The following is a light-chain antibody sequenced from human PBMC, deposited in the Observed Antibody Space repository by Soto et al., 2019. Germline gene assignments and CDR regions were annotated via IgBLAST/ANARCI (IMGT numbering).Light chain of an antibody. CDR3: SSYTGSSTPV. Sequence: QSVLTQPASVSGSPGQSITISCTGTSSDVGGYNYVSWYQHHPGKAPKLMIYEVSNRPSGVSNRFSGSKSGNTASLTISGRPAEDEADYYCSSYTGSSTPVFGGGTKLTVL. J-gene: IGLJ3*02. V-gene: IGLV2-14*01. CDR1: SSDVGGYNY. CDR2: EVS.